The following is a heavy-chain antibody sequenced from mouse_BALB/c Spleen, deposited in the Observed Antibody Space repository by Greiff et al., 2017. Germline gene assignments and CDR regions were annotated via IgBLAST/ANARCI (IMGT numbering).Heavy chain of an antibody. Sequence: VQLQQSGAELAKPGASVKMSCKASGYTFTSYWMHWVKQRPGQGLEWIGYINPSTGYTEYNQKFKDKATLTADKSSSTAYMQLSSLTSEDSAVYYCARGDYDGSFYAMDYWGQGTSVTVSS. D-gene: IGHD2-4*01. V-gene: IGHV1-7*01. J-gene: IGHJ4*01. CDR2: INPSTGYT. CDR3: ARGDYDGSFYAMDY. CDR1: GYTFTSYW.